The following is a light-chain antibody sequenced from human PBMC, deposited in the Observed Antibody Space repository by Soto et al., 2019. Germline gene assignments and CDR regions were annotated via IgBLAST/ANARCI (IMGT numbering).Light chain of an antibody. CDR3: QQHGGPPQT. CDR2: AAS. CDR1: QSVSSGY. Sequence: EIVLTQSPGTLSLSPGERATLYCRASQSVSSGYLAWYQQKPGQAPRLLIYAASSRAAGIPDRFSGSGSGTDFTLTISRLEPEDFAVYYCQQHGGPPQTFGQGTKVDIK. V-gene: IGKV3-20*01. J-gene: IGKJ1*01.